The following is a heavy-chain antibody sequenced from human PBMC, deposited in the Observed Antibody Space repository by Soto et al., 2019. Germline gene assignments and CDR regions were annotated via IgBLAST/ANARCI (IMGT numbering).Heavy chain of an antibody. CDR3: ARRTYESGWRHYFDY. J-gene: IGHJ4*02. CDR1: GYSFTSYW. CDR2: IYPGDSDT. Sequence: ESLKISCKGSGYSFTSYWIGWVRQMPGKGLEWMGTIYPGDSDTRYSPSFQGQVTISADNSLNTAYLQWNTLRASDTAIYYCARRTYESGWRHYFDYWGQGTLVTVSS. V-gene: IGHV5-51*01. D-gene: IGHD6-19*01.